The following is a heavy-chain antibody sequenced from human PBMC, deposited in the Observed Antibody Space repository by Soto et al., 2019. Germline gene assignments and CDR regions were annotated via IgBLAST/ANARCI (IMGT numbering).Heavy chain of an antibody. J-gene: IGHJ6*02. D-gene: IGHD1-7*01. Sequence: EVQLVESGGGLVKPGGSLRLSCAASGFTFSNAWMNWVRQAPGKGLEWVGRIKSKTDGGTTDYAAPVKGRFTISRDDSKNTLYLQMYSLKTEDTAVYYCTKYAPGTPYYYGMDVWGQGTTVTVSS. CDR3: TKYAPGTPYYYGMDV. CDR1: GFTFSNAW. CDR2: IKSKTDGGTT. V-gene: IGHV3-15*07.